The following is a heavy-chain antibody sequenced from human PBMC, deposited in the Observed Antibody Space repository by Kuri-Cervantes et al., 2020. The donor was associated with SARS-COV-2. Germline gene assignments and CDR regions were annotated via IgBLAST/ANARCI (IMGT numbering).Heavy chain of an antibody. D-gene: IGHD3-10*01. CDR2: IRSKAYGGTT. CDR1: GFTFGDDV. Sequence: GESLKISCTASGFTFGDDVMSWVRQAPGKGLEWVGFIRSKAYGGTTEYAASVKGRFTISRDDSKSIAYMQMNSLKTEDTAVYYCTRVTLLWLGLVSWGQGTLVTVSS. V-gene: IGHV3-49*04. CDR3: TRVTLLWLGLVS. J-gene: IGHJ4*02.